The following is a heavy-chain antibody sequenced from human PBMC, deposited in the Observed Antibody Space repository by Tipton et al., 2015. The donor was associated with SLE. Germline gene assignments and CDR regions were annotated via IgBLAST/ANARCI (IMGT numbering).Heavy chain of an antibody. D-gene: IGHD2-15*01. V-gene: IGHV4-34*01. CDR2: INHSGST. Sequence: TLSFTCAVYGGSFSGYYWSWIRQPPGKGLEWIGEINHSGSTNYNPSLKSRVTISVDTSKNQFSLKLSSVTAADTAVYYCARSLLYCSGGSCYSDYWGQGTLVTVSS. CDR1: GGSFSGYY. J-gene: IGHJ4*02. CDR3: ARSLLYCSGGSCYSDY.